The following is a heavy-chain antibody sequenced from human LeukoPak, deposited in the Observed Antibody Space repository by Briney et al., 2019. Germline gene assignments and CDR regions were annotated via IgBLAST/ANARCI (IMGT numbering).Heavy chain of an antibody. V-gene: IGHV3-64*01. CDR1: GFTFSSYA. Sequence: GGSLRLSCAASGFTFSSYAMPWVRQAPGKGLEYVSAISSNGGSTYYANSVKGRFTISRDNSKNTLYLQMGSLRAEDMAVYYCARGTYQSYYYDSSGYYRWYFDYWGQGTLVTVSS. J-gene: IGHJ4*02. CDR3: ARGTYQSYYYDSSGYYRWYFDY. CDR2: ISSNGGST. D-gene: IGHD3-22*01.